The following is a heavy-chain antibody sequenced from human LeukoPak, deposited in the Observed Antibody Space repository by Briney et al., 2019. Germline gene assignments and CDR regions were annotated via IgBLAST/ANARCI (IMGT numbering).Heavy chain of an antibody. V-gene: IGHV3-7*03. CDR1: GFTFSTSW. CDR3: AKDSGWFRFDY. Sequence: GGSLRLSCAASGFTFSTSWMTWVREAPRKGLEWVANIKQDGSDKYYMDSVKGRFTISRDNAKNSLYLQMNSLRAEDTAGYYCAKDSGWFRFDYWGQGTLVTVSS. D-gene: IGHD6-13*01. CDR2: IKQDGSDK. J-gene: IGHJ4*02.